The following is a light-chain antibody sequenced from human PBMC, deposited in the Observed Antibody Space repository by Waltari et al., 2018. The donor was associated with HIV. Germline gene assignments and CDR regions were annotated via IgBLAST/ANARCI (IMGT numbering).Light chain of an antibody. CDR2: DVS. J-gene: IGLJ3*02. CDR3: CSYAGSSTFNWV. V-gene: IGLV2-23*02. CDR1: SSDVGGYNY. Sequence: QSALTQPASVSGSPGQSITIPCTGTSSDVGGYNYVSWYQKHPGKAPKLMIYDVSKRPSVVSNRFSGSKSGNTASLTISGLQAEDEADYYCCSYAGSSTFNWVFGGGTKLTVL.